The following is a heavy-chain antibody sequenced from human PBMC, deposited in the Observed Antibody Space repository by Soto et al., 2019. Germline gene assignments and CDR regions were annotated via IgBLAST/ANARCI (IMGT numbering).Heavy chain of an antibody. Sequence: ASVKVSCKASGGTFSSYAISWVRQAPGQGLEWMGGIIPIFGTANYAQKFQGRVTITADESTSTAYMELSSLRSEDTAVYYCARIRNYYDSSGSLSPYYYYYYGMDVWGQGTTVTVSS. J-gene: IGHJ6*02. CDR3: ARIRNYYDSSGSLSPYYYYYYGMDV. D-gene: IGHD3-22*01. CDR2: IIPIFGTA. CDR1: GGTFSSYA. V-gene: IGHV1-69*13.